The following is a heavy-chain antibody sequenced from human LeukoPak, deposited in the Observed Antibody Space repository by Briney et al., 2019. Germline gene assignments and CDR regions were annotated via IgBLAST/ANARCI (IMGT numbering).Heavy chain of an antibody. V-gene: IGHV4-34*01. J-gene: IGHJ4*02. CDR2: INHSGST. D-gene: IGHD2-2*02. CDR1: GGSFSGYY. Sequence: PSETLSLTCAVYGGSFSGYYWSWIRQPPGKGLEWIGEINHSGSTNYNPSLKSRVTISVDTSKNQFSLKLSSVTAADTAVYYCARRYCSSTSCYKSRTFDYWGQGTLVTVSS. CDR3: ARRYCSSTSCYKSRTFDY.